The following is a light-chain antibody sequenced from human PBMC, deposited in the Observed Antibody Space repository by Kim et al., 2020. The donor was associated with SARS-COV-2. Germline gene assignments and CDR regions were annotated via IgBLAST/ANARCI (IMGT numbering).Light chain of an antibody. CDR3: QQYNDYSLT. CDR2: KTS. Sequence: DIQMTQSPLTLSASVGDRVTITCRASQSVNNWLAWYQQKPGKVPKLLIYKTSILENGVPSRFSGSGFGTEFTLSINSLQPDDSGTYYCQQYNDYSLTFGGGTKVDI. CDR1: QSVNNW. J-gene: IGKJ4*01. V-gene: IGKV1-5*03.